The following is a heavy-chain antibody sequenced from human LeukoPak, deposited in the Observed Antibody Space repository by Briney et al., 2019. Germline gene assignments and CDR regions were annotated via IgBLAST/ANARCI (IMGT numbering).Heavy chain of an antibody. Sequence: SETLSLTCTVSGGSVSSGSYYWSWIRQPPGKGLEWIGEINHSGSTNYNPSLKSRVTISVDTSKNQFSLKLSSVTAADTAVYYCAGGLYITIFGVVRGAFDIWGQGTMVTVSS. CDR1: GGSVSSGSYY. D-gene: IGHD3-3*01. V-gene: IGHV4-39*07. CDR3: AGGLYITIFGVVRGAFDI. J-gene: IGHJ3*02. CDR2: INHSGST.